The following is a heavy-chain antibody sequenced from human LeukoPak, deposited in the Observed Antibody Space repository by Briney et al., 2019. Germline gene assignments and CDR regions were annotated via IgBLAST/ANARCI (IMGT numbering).Heavy chain of an antibody. J-gene: IGHJ4*02. CDR2: INSDGSST. CDR3: AKVTTVASTGALDY. Sequence: GGSLRLSCAASGNSFSSYRMHWARQAPGKGLVWVSRINSDGSSTTYADSVKDRFTISRDNAKNTLYLQMNGLRADDTDVYYCAKVTTVASTGALDYWGQGTLVTVSS. CDR1: GNSFSSYR. V-gene: IGHV3-74*01. D-gene: IGHD6-19*01.